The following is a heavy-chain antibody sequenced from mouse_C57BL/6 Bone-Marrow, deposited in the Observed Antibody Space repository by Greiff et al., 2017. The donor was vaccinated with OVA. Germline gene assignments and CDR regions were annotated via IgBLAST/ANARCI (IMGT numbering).Heavy chain of an antibody. V-gene: IGHV5-4*01. CDR1: GFTFSSYA. D-gene: IGHD1-1*01. CDR3: AREMGRILPNYYGSSYDYAMDY. J-gene: IGHJ4*01. CDR2: ISAGGSYT. Sequence: EVKLVESGGGLVKPGGSLQLSCAASGFTFSSYAMSWVRQTPEKRLEWVATISAGGSYTYYPDNVKGRFTISRDNAKNNLYLQMSHLKSEDTAMYYCAREMGRILPNYYGSSYDYAMDYWGQGTSVTVSA.